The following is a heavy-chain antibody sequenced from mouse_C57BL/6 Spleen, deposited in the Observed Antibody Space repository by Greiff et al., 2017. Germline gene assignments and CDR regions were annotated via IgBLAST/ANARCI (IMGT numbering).Heavy chain of an antibody. J-gene: IGHJ1*03. D-gene: IGHD2-3*01. CDR2: INYDGSST. Sequence: EVMLVESEGGLVQPGSSMKLSCTASGFTFSDYYMAWVRQVPEKGLEWVANINYDGSSTYYLDSLKSRFIISRDNAKNILYLQMSSLKSEDTATYYCARVGWLLDFDVWGTGTTVTVSS. CDR3: ARVGWLLDFDV. V-gene: IGHV5-16*01. CDR1: GFTFSDYY.